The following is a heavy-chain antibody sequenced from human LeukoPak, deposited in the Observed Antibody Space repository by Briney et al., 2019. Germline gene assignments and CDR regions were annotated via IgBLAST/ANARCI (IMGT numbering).Heavy chain of an antibody. V-gene: IGHV4-34*01. CDR3: AREQRVFGVVILDY. CDR2: INHSGST. D-gene: IGHD3-3*01. CDR1: GGSFSGYY. J-gene: IGHJ4*02. Sequence: PSETLSLTCAVYGGSFSGYYWSWIRQPPGKGLEWIGEINHSGSTNYNPSLKSRVAISVDTSKNQFSLKLSSVTAADTAVYYCAREQRVFGVVILDYWGQGTLVTVSS.